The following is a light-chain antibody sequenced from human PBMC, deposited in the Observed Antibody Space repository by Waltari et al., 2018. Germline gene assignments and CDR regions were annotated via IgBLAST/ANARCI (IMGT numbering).Light chain of an antibody. V-gene: IGLV6-57*04. Sequence: NFMLTQPHSVSASPGKTVTISCPRNSGSIGSNYVQWYQQRPGSAPISVIYGNNQRPSGVPDRFSGSIDSSSNSASLTISGLKTEDEGDYFCQSYDSNNHVVFGGGTHLTVL. CDR3: QSYDSNNHVV. CDR1: SGSIGSNY. J-gene: IGLJ7*01. CDR2: GNN.